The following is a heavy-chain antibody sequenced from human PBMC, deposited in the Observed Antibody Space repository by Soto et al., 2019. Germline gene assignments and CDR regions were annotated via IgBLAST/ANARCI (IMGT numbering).Heavy chain of an antibody. CDR3: ARILAVAPYFDY. Sequence: GSGPTLVNPTQTLTLTCTFSGFSLSTSGMCVSWIRQPPGKALEWLARIDWDDDKYYSTSLKTRLTISKDTSKNQVVLTMTNMDPVDTATYYCARILAVAPYFDYWAQGTLVTVSS. D-gene: IGHD6-19*01. CDR2: IDWDDDK. CDR1: GFSLSTSGMC. J-gene: IGHJ4*02. V-gene: IGHV2-70*11.